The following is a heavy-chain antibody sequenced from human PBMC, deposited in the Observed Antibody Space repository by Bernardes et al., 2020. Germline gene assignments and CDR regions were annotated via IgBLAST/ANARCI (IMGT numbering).Heavy chain of an antibody. CDR3: ARVEGFCSGGTCFSLFYFDH. V-gene: IGHV1-18*04. J-gene: IGHJ4*02. CDR1: GYTYTNYG. Sequence: ASVKVSCKASGYTYTNYGIGWVRQAPGHGLEWLGWISGYNGKTNYARHLQDRISMTADISTNTAFMELRRLRSDDTAVYYCARVEGFCSGGTCFSLFYFDHWSQGTLVSVSS. CDR2: ISGYNGKT. D-gene: IGHD2-15*01.